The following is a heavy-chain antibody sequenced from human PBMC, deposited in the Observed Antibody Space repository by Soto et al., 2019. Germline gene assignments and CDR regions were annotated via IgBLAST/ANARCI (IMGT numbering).Heavy chain of an antibody. CDR2: IIPILGIA. CDR3: AREEAGYSSSWFDY. J-gene: IGHJ4*02. Sequence: VASVKGSCKASGGTFSSYTISWGGQAPGQGLEWMGRIIPILGIANYAQKFQGRVTITADKSTSTAYMELSSLRSEDTAVYYCAREEAGYSSSWFDYWGQGTLVTVSS. D-gene: IGHD6-13*01. V-gene: IGHV1-69*04. CDR1: GGTFSSYT.